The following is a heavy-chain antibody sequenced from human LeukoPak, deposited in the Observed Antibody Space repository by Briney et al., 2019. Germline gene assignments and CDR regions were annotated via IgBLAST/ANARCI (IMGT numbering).Heavy chain of an antibody. D-gene: IGHD3-3*01. V-gene: IGHV1-18*01. Sequence: ASVKVSCKASGYTFTSYGISWVRQAPGQGLEWLGWISAYTGNTNFAQKFQGRVTMTTDTSTSTAYMELRSLRSDDTAVYYCARDYDFWSVQGADYWGQGTLVTVSS. CDR3: ARDYDFWSVQGADY. CDR2: ISAYTGNT. J-gene: IGHJ4*02. CDR1: GYTFTSYG.